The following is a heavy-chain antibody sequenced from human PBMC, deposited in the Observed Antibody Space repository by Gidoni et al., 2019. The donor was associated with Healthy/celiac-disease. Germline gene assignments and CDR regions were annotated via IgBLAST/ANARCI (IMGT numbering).Heavy chain of an antibody. J-gene: IGHJ5*02. CDR3: ARGHGQSSNNWFDP. V-gene: IGHV4-61*02. CDR1: GGSISSGSYY. CDR2: IYTSGST. D-gene: IGHD6-19*01. Sequence: QVQLQESGPGLVKPSQTLSLTCTVSGGSISSGSYYWSWIRQPAGKGLEWIGRIYTSGSTNYNPSLKSRVTISVDTSKNQFSLKLSSVTAADTAVYYCARGHGQSSNNWFDPWGQGTLVTVSS.